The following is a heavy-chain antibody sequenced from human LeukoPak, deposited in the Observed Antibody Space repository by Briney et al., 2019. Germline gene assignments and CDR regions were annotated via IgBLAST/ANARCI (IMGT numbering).Heavy chain of an antibody. CDR1: GYTFTGYY. CDR3: ARETHCSSTSCYSFDY. Sequence: ASVKVSYKASGYTFTGYYTHWVRQAPGQGLEWMGWINPNSGGTNYAQKFQGWVTMTRDTSISTAYMELSRLRSDDTAVYYCARETHCSSTSCYSFDYWGQGTLVTVSS. J-gene: IGHJ4*02. D-gene: IGHD2-2*01. V-gene: IGHV1-2*04. CDR2: INPNSGGT.